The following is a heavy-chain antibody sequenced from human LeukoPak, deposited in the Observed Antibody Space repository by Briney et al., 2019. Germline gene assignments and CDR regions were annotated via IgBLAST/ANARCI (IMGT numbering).Heavy chain of an antibody. V-gene: IGHV3-74*01. D-gene: IGHD3-10*02. J-gene: IGHJ6*04. CDR1: GFTFSDTW. CDR2: IRSDGSDT. CDR3: AELGITMIGGV. Sequence: GGSLRLSCAASGFTFSDTWMHWVRQAPGEGLVWVSRIRSDGSDTRYAESVKSRFTISRDNAKNTLYLQMNSLRAEDTAVYYCAELGITMIGGVWGKGTTVTISS.